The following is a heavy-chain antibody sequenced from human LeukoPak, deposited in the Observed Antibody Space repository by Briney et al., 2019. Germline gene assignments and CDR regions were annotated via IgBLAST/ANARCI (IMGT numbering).Heavy chain of an antibody. Sequence: PSETLSLTCTVSGGSISSSSYYWGWIRQPPGKGLEWIGSIYYSGSTYYNPSLKSRVTISVDTSKNQFSLKLSSVTAADTAVYYCAREVIAQANYYDSSGYLRYFDYWGQGTLVTVSS. CDR2: IYYSGST. CDR3: AREVIAQANYYDSSGYLRYFDY. D-gene: IGHD3-22*01. J-gene: IGHJ4*02. V-gene: IGHV4-39*07. CDR1: GGSISSSSYY.